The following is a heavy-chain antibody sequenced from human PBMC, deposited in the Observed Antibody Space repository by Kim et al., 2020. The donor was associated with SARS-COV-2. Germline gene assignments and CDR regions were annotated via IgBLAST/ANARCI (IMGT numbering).Heavy chain of an antibody. Sequence: GGSLRLSCAASGFTFSSYSMNWVRQAPGKGLEWVSSISSSSSYIYYADSVKGRFTISRDNAKNSLYLQMNSLRAEDTAVYYCARDGDPYRHSSSSVGSDFDYWGQGTLVTVSS. CDR2: ISSSSSYI. CDR1: GFTFSSYS. V-gene: IGHV3-21*01. J-gene: IGHJ4*02. D-gene: IGHD6-6*01. CDR3: ARDGDPYRHSSSSVGSDFDY.